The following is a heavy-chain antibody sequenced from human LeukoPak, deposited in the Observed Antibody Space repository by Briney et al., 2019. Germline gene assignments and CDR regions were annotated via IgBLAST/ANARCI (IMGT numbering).Heavy chain of an antibody. CDR3: ARDRKTANAAFDT. CDR2: TYYRSKWYN. J-gene: IGHJ3*02. Sequence: SQTLSLTCVISGDSISNNSVAWNWIRQAPSRGLESLGRTYYRSKWYNEYAASVKSRISINPDTSKNQFSLQLNSVTPEDTAVYYCARDRKTANAAFDTWGQGTLVAVSS. CDR1: GDSISNNSVA. V-gene: IGHV6-1*01.